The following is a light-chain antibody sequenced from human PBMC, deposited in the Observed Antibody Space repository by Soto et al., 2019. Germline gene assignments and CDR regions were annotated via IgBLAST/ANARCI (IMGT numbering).Light chain of an antibody. CDR3: QQYKNWPL. CDR2: GAS. CDR1: QSVSNN. J-gene: IGKJ5*01. V-gene: IGKV3D-15*01. Sequence: DIVLTQSPGTLSLSPGDGATLSCRASQSVSNNYLAWYQQKPGQAPRLLIYGASNRATGIPVRFSGSGFGTEFTLTISSLQSEDFAVYYCQQYKNWPLFGQGTRLEIK.